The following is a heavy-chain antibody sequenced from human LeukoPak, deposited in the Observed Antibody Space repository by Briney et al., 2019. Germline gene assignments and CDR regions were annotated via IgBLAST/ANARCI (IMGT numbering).Heavy chain of an antibody. CDR3: ARGKGTYYYGSGSPRLGYFDY. Sequence: SETLSLTCAVYGGSFSGYYWSWIRQPPGKGLEWLGEINHSGRTNYNPSLKSRVTISVDTSKNQFSLKLSSVTAADTAVYYCARGKGTYYYGSGSPRLGYFDYWGQGTLVTVSS. CDR2: INHSGRT. CDR1: GGSFSGYY. V-gene: IGHV4-34*01. D-gene: IGHD3-10*01. J-gene: IGHJ4*02.